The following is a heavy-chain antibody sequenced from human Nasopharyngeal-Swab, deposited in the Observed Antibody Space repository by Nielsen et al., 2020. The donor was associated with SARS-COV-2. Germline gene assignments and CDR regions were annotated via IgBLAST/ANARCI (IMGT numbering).Heavy chain of an antibody. J-gene: IGHJ4*02. CDR3: ARGIGYHEFWSGYIDY. V-gene: IGHV1-46*01. CDR2: ISTNGGGA. CDR1: GYNFISYY. Sequence: ASVKVSCKASGYNFISYYIHWVRQAPGEGLEWMGVISTNGGGARYAQKFQGRVTMTSDASTSTVYMELSSLRSEDTAVYYCARGIGYHEFWSGYIDYWGQGTLVTVSS. D-gene: IGHD3-3*01.